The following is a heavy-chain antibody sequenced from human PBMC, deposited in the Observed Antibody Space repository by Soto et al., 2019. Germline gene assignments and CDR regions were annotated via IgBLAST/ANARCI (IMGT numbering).Heavy chain of an antibody. J-gene: IGHJ4*02. CDR1: GFTFSDYA. CDR2: VSHDGRNT. CDR3: EKGGRQWLVTSDFNY. Sequence: VQLVESGGGVVQPGRSLRLSCAASGFTFSDYAMHWVRQAPGKGLEWVAVVSHDGRNTHYADSVKGRFTISRDSSKNEVSLEMTSLRAEDTAVYYWEKGGRQWLVTSDFNYWGQGALVTVSS. D-gene: IGHD6-19*01. V-gene: IGHV3-30*18.